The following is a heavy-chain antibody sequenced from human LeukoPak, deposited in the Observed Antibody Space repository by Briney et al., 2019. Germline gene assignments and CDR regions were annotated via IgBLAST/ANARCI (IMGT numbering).Heavy chain of an antibody. D-gene: IGHD4-11*01. CDR3: ARADYSNSDSYFDY. V-gene: IGHV4-30-4*01. CDR2: IYYSGST. J-gene: IGHJ4*02. Sequence: SETLSLTCTVSGGSISSGDYYWSWIRQPPGKGLEWIGYIYYSGSTYYNPSLKSRVTISVDTSKNQFSLKLSSVTAADTAVYYCARADYSNSDSYFDYWGQGTLVTVSS. CDR1: GGSISSGDYY.